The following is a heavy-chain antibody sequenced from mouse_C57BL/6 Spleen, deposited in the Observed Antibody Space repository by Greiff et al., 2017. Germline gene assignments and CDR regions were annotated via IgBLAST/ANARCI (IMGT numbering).Heavy chain of an antibody. CDR2: FYPGSGST. J-gene: IGHJ4*01. V-gene: IGHV1-62-2*01. Sequence: QVQLQQSGAELVKPGASVKLSCKASGYTFTEYTIHWVKQRPGQGLAWIGWFYPGSGSTKYNEKFKDKATVTADKSSSTVYMRLSRLTSEDSAVXFCARHEDSPYAMDYWGQGTSVTVSS. CDR3: ARHEDSPYAMDY. CDR1: GYTFTEYT.